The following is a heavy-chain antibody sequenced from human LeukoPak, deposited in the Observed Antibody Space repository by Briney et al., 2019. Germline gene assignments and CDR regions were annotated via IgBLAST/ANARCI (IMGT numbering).Heavy chain of an antibody. D-gene: IGHD6-13*01. J-gene: IGHJ4*02. V-gene: IGHV4-39*07. CDR1: GGSISSSSYY. CDR2: IYHSGST. Sequence: PSETLSLTCTVSGGSISSSSYYWGWIRQPPGKGLEWIGEIYHSGSTNYNPSLKSRVTISVDKSKNQFSLKLSSVTAADTAVYYCARGVRAAAGTFDYWGQGTLVTVSS. CDR3: ARGVRAAAGTFDY.